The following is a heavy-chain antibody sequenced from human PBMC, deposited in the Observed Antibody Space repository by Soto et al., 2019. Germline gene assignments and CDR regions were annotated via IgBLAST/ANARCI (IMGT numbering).Heavy chain of an antibody. Sequence: EVQLLESGGGLVQPGGSLRLSCAASGFTFSSYAMSWVLQAPGKGLEWVSAISGSGGSTYYADSVKGRFTISRDNSKNTLYLQMNSLSAEDTAVYYCARDIAVAGTDDYYWGQGTLVTVSS. CDR3: ARDIAVAGTDDYY. J-gene: IGHJ4*02. V-gene: IGHV3-23*01. CDR2: ISGSGGST. D-gene: IGHD6-19*01. CDR1: GFTFSSYA.